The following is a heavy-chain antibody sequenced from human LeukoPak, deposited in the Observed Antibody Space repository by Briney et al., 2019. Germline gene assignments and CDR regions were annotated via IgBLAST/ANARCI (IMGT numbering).Heavy chain of an antibody. D-gene: IGHD3-22*01. V-gene: IGHV4-4*07. CDR3: ARGPADYDSSGYSYYYYGMDV. Sequence: SETLSLTCTVSGGSISSHYWSWIRQPAGKGLEWIGRIYTSGSTNYNPSLKSRVTMSVDTSKNQFSLKLSSVTAADTAVYYCARGPADYDSSGYSYYYYGMDVWGQGTTVTVSS. J-gene: IGHJ6*02. CDR1: GGSISSHY. CDR2: IYTSGST.